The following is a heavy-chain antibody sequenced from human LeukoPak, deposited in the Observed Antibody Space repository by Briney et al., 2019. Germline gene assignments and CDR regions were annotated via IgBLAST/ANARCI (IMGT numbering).Heavy chain of an antibody. V-gene: IGHV4-34*01. CDR3: ARGRYCSGGSCYVNWFDP. CDR2: VNHSGST. Sequence: GSLRLSCTASGFTFGDYAMSWFRPAPGKGLEWIGEVNHSGSTNYNPSLKSRVTISADTSKNQFSLKLSSVTAADTAVYYCARGRYCSGGSCYVNWFDPWGQGTLVTVSS. J-gene: IGHJ5*02. D-gene: IGHD2-15*01. CDR1: GFTFGDYA.